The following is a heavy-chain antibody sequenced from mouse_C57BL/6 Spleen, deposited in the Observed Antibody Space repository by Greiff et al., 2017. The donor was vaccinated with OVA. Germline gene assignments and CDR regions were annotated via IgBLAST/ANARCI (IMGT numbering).Heavy chain of an antibody. J-gene: IGHJ2*01. V-gene: IGHV3-6*01. D-gene: IGHD4-1*01. Sequence: EVKLEESGPGLVKPSQSLSLTCSVTGYSITSGYYWNWIRQFPGNKLEWMGYISYDGSNNYNPSLKNRISITRDTSKNQFFLKLNSVTTEDTATYYCARRGTGTNFDYWGQGTTLTVSS. CDR3: ARRGTGTNFDY. CDR2: ISYDGSN. CDR1: GYSITSGYY.